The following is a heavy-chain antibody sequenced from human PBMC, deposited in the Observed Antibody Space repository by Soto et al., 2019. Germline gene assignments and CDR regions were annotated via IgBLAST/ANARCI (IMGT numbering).Heavy chain of an antibody. CDR1: GGSISYYV. D-gene: IGHD4-4*01. CDR3: AIVGFLHFLAFDI. Sequence: QVQLQESGPGLVKPSETLSLTCTVSGGGSISYYVWCWMRQSPGKGLEWIGYSGSTNSNPSLKIRVTRSVDTSKNQYSRKMRSVTSAASAVYYCAIVGFLHFLAFDICGQGTKVTVSS. V-gene: IGHV4-59*01. J-gene: IGHJ3*02. CDR2: YSGST.